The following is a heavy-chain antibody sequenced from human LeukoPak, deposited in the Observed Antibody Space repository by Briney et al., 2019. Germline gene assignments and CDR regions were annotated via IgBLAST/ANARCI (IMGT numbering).Heavy chain of an antibody. V-gene: IGHV4-4*07. CDR1: GGSFSGYY. D-gene: IGHD3-3*01. J-gene: IGHJ4*02. CDR3: AREAPLELLISNYFDY. CDR2: IYTSGST. Sequence: NPSETLSLTCAVYGGSFSGYYWSWIRQPAGKGLEWIGRIYTSGSTNYNPSLKSRVTMSVDTSKNQFSLKLSSVTAADTAVYYCAREAPLELLISNYFDYWGQGTLVTVSS.